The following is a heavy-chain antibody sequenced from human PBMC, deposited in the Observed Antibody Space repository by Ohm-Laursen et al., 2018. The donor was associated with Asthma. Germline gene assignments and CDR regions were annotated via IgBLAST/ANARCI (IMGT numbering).Heavy chain of an antibody. CDR1: GYTFSRYS. CDR2: ISTASTFI. V-gene: IGHV3-21*01. J-gene: IGHJ4*02. Sequence: SLRLSCAASGYTFSRYSIHWIRQAPGKGLEWVASISTASTFIYYADSVRGRFTTSRDNARNLVFLQMDSLRAEDTAVYYCARDWAIRFLEWLPEYYFDYWGQGTLVTVPS. CDR3: ARDWAIRFLEWLPEYYFDY. D-gene: IGHD3-3*01.